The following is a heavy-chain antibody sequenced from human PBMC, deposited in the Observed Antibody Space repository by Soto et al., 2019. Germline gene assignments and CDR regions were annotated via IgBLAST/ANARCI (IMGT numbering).Heavy chain of an antibody. D-gene: IGHD6-13*01. V-gene: IGHV1-24*01. CDR1: GNTLTELS. CDR2: FVPEDGET. CDR3: AMPAVDSSSWYGGLDLDS. Sequence: XSVKVSCTVSGNTLTELSMHWVRQAPGKGLEWMGGFVPEDGETIYAQKFQGRVTMTEDTSTDTAYMELSSLRYEDTAVYYCAMPAVDSSSWYGGLDLDSWGQGTQVTVSS. J-gene: IGHJ4*02.